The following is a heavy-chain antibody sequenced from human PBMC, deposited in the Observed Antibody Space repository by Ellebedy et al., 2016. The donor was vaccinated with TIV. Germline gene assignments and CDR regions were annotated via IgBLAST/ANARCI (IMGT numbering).Heavy chain of an antibody. CDR1: GYTFTGHY. V-gene: IGHV1-2*02. Sequence: AASVKVSCKASGYTFTGHYVYWVRQAPGQGLEWMGWINHNSGGTNYAQKFQGRVTMTRDTSISTAYMELSRLRSDDTAVYYCARVWPGIAAADYWGQGTLVTVSS. CDR2: INHNSGGT. D-gene: IGHD6-13*01. CDR3: ARVWPGIAAADY. J-gene: IGHJ4*02.